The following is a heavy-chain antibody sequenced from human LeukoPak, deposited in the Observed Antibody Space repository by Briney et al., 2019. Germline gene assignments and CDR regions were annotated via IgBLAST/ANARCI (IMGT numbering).Heavy chain of an antibody. CDR3: AKEGTNYDILTGYLDY. CDR2: ISWSSGII. Sequence: GGSLRLSCAASGFTFDDHGMHWVRQAPGKGLEWVSGISWSSGIIGYADSVKGRFTISRDNAKNSLYLQMDSLRAEDTALYYCAKEGTNYDILTGYLDYWGQGTLVTVSS. CDR1: GFTFDDHG. J-gene: IGHJ4*02. V-gene: IGHV3-9*01. D-gene: IGHD3-9*01.